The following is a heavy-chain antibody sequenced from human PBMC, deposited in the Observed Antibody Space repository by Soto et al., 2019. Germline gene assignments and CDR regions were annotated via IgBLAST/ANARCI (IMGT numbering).Heavy chain of an antibody. Sequence: GGSLRLSCAASGFTFSDYGMHWVRQAPGKGLEWVAFISYDGSNKYYADSVKGRFTISRDHSKNTLYVQMNSLRAEDTAVYYCAKALGELSPESYDYWGQGTLVTVSS. CDR2: ISYDGSNK. CDR1: GFTFSDYG. J-gene: IGHJ4*02. CDR3: AKALGELSPESYDY. D-gene: IGHD3-16*02. V-gene: IGHV3-30*18.